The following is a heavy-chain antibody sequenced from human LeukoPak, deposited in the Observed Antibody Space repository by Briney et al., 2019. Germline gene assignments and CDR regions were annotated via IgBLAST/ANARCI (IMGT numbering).Heavy chain of an antibody. CDR3: ARSSKVGSPKRITILGAKTSKYYFDF. Sequence: WASVKVSCKASGYTFTSYDINWVRQATGQGLEWMGWMNPNSGNTGYAQKFQGRVTMTRNTSISTAYMELSSLRSEDTAVYYCARSSKVGSPKRITILGAKTSKYYFDFWGQGTLVTVSS. CDR2: MNPNSGNT. D-gene: IGHD3-3*01. J-gene: IGHJ4*02. CDR1: GYTFTSYD. V-gene: IGHV1-8*01.